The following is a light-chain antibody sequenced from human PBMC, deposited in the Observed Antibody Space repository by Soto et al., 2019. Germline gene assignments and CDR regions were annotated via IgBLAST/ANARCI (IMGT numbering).Light chain of an antibody. J-gene: IGKJ1*01. Sequence: EIVMTQSPATLSVSPGERATLSCRASQNINSNLAWYQQKPGQGPRLLIYDAFSRATGVPDRFTGSGSGTEFTLTISSLQSEDFAVYYCQQYTKWLTWTFGQGTKV. CDR3: QQYTKWLTWT. CDR1: QNINSN. V-gene: IGKV3-15*01. CDR2: DAF.